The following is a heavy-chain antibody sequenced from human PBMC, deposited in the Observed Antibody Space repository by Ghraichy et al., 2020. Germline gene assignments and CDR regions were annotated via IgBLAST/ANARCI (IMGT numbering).Heavy chain of an antibody. J-gene: IGHJ4*02. Sequence: GGSLRLSCEASGFTFSSYWMNWVRQAPGRGLEWVANIKEDGGENYYVYSVNGRFTISRDNAKNSLYLQMNSLRAEDTAVYYCAREKQPGGAAAGTGYWGQGTLVTVSS. CDR3: AREKQPGGAAAGTGY. CDR2: IKEDGGEN. D-gene: IGHD6-13*01. CDR1: GFTFSSYW. V-gene: IGHV3-7*01.